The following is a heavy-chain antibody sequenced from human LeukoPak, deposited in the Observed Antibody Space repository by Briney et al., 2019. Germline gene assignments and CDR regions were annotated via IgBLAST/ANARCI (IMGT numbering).Heavy chain of an antibody. V-gene: IGHV7-4-1*02. J-gene: IGHJ4*02. Sequence: ASVKVSCKASGYTFTSYAMNWVQQAPGQGLEWMGWINTNTGNPTYAQGFTGRFVFSLDTSVSTAYLQISSLKAEDTAVYYCARGLRYFDWLFLVFDYWGQGTLVTVSS. CDR2: INTNTGNP. D-gene: IGHD3-9*01. CDR1: GYTFTSYA. CDR3: ARGLRYFDWLFLVFDY.